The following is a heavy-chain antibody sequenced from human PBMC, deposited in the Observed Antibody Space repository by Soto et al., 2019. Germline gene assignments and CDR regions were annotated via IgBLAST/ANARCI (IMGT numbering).Heavy chain of an antibody. CDR2: INPNSGGT. CDR1: GYTFTGYY. V-gene: IGHV1-2*02. CDR3: ARDPAIVVVPAATSNGMDV. D-gene: IGHD2-2*01. Sequence: QVQLVQSGAEVKKPGASVKVSCKASGYTFTGYYMHWVRQAPGQGLEWMGWINPNSGGTNYAQKFQGRVTMPRDTSISTAYMELSRLRSDDTAVYYCARDPAIVVVPAATSNGMDVWGQGTTVTVSS. J-gene: IGHJ6*02.